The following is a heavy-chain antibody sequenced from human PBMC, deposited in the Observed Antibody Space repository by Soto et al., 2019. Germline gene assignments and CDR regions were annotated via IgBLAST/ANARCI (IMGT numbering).Heavy chain of an antibody. D-gene: IGHD6-13*01. V-gene: IGHV3-48*01. CDR1: GFTFSTYS. CDR2: ISSSSNTI. Sequence: EVQLVESGGGLVQPGGSLRLSCAASGFTFSTYSMNWVRQAPGKGLEWISYISSSSNTIYYADSVKGRFTISRDNAQNSLYLKMNSLRAEDTAVYYWALRAGPLGGQGTLVTV. CDR3: ALRAGPL. J-gene: IGHJ4*02.